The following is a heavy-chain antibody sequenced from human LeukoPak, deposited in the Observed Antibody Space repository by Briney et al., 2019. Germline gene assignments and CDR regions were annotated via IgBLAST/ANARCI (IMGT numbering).Heavy chain of an antibody. J-gene: IGHJ4*02. CDR1: GGSFSGYY. D-gene: IGHD5-24*01. CDR2: INHSGST. Sequence: SETLSLTCAVYGGSFSGYYWSWIRQPPGKGLEWIGEINHSGSTNYNPSLKSRVTISVDTSKNQFSLKLSSVTAADTAVYYCALTHRDGYKLFDYWGQGTLVTVSS. V-gene: IGHV4-34*01. CDR3: ALTHRDGYKLFDY.